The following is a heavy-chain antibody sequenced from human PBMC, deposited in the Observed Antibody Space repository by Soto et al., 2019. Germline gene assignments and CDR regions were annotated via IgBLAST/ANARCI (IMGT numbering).Heavy chain of an antibody. Sequence: TISLTWPLSGPSISSGCYCWSWLRQRPGKGLEWIGYIYFSGSAYYTPSLKSRVTISVDTSKNQFFLKLSSVTAADTAVYYCARDRTAAEALDIWGQGTMVTVSS. CDR3: ARDRTAAEALDI. CDR2: IYFSGSA. J-gene: IGHJ3*02. V-gene: IGHV4-31*02. CDR1: GPSISSGCYC. D-gene: IGHD6-13*01.